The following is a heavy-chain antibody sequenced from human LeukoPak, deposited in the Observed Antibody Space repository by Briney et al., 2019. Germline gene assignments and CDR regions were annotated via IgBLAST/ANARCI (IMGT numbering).Heavy chain of an antibody. CDR2: IYTSGST. J-gene: IGHJ5*02. CDR1: GVSISSSNSY. D-gene: IGHD5-18*01. Sequence: PSETLSLTCTVSGVSISSSNSYWGWIRQPPGKGLEWIGRIYTSGSTNHNPSLKSRVTISVDTSKNQFSLKLSSVTAADTAVYYCARDYSYGVNNWFDPWGQGTLVTVSS. V-gene: IGHV4-39*07. CDR3: ARDYSYGVNNWFDP.